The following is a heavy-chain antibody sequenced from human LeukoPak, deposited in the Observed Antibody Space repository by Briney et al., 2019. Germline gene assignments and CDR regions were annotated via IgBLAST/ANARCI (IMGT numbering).Heavy chain of an antibody. CDR2: IYYSGST. Sequence: SETLSLTCTVSGGSISSGGYYWSWIRQPPGKGLEWIGSIYYSGSTYYNPSLKSRVTISVDTSKNQFSLKLSSVTAADTAVYYCARGGIAAAGTSLWFDPWGQGTLVTVSS. V-gene: IGHV4-39*07. CDR3: ARGGIAAAGTSLWFDP. J-gene: IGHJ5*02. CDR1: GGSISSGGYY. D-gene: IGHD6-13*01.